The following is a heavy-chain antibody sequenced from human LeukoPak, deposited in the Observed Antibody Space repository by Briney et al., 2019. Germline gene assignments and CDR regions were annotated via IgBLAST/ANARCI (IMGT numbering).Heavy chain of an antibody. CDR1: GGSISSYY. D-gene: IGHD5-18*01. CDR2: IYYSGST. V-gene: IGHV4-59*01. Sequence: SETLSLTCTVSGGSISSYYWSWIRQPPGKGLEWIGYIYYSGSTNYNPSLKSRVTISVDTSKNQFSLKLSSVTAADTAVYYCARGEPDSYGGPVGDYWGQGTLVTVSS. J-gene: IGHJ4*02. CDR3: ARGEPDSYGGPVGDY.